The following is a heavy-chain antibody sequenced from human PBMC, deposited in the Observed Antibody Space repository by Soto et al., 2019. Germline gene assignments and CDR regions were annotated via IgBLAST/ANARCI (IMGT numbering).Heavy chain of an antibody. J-gene: IGHJ4*02. CDR2: IFHGGST. Sequence: LSLTCAVYDGSFSGYYWSWIRQPPGKGLEWIGEIFHGGSTDYSPSLKSRVTISVDTSKKQFSLELRFVTAADTAVYYCARPHYDSNTFYSFFDYWGQGTLVTVSS. V-gene: IGHV4-34*12. D-gene: IGHD3-22*01. CDR3: ARPHYDSNTFYSFFDY. CDR1: DGSFSGYY.